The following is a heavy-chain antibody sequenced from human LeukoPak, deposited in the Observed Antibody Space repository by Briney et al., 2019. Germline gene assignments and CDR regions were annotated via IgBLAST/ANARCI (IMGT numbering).Heavy chain of an antibody. CDR2: IYYSGST. V-gene: IGHV4-59*12. J-gene: IGHJ5*02. D-gene: IGHD2-2*01. CDR1: GGSISSYY. CDR3: AREEPRYCSSTSCYPSWFDP. Sequence: SETLSLTCTVSGGSISSYYWSWIRQPPGKGLEWIGYIYYSGSTNYNPSLKSRVTISVDTSKNQFSLKLSSVTAADTAVYYCAREEPRYCSSTSCYPSWFDPWGQGTLVTVSS.